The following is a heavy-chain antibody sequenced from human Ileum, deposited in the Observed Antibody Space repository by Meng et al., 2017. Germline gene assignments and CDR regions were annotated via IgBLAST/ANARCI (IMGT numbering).Heavy chain of an antibody. V-gene: IGHV4-4*02. CDR1: GRSISSSDW. CDR3: AHIFDS. J-gene: IGHJ4*02. Sequence: QLKGSGPGLVGPSGRLSLTCAVSGRSISSSDWWSWVLQPPGKGLEWIAEMNLGGSPNYNPSLKSRVTMSVDKSNDHLSLQLTSVAAADTAVYYCAHIFDSWGQGTLVTVSS. CDR2: MNLGGSP.